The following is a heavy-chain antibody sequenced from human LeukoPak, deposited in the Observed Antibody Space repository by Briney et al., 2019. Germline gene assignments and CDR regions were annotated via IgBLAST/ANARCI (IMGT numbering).Heavy chain of an antibody. Sequence: PGGSLRLSCAASGFTFSSYAMSWVRQAPGKGLEWVSTISRSGDSAYYADSVKGRFTISRDNAKNSLYLQMNSLRAEDTAVYYCAREGQLAGGFDPWGQGTLVTVSS. V-gene: IGHV3-23*01. CDR2: ISRSGDSA. CDR3: AREGQLAGGFDP. CDR1: GFTFSSYA. J-gene: IGHJ5*02. D-gene: IGHD6-13*01.